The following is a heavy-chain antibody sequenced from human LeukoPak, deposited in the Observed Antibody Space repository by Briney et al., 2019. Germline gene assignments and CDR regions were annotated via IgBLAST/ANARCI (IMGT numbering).Heavy chain of an antibody. J-gene: IGHJ4*02. V-gene: IGHV3-30-3*01. CDR3: ARQWELLALVY. CDR1: GFTFSSYA. D-gene: IGHD1-26*01. Sequence: PGGSLRLSCAASGFTFSSYAMHWVRQAPGKGLEWVAVISYDGSNKYYADSVKGRFTISRDNSKNTLYLQMNSLRAEDTAVYYCARQWELLALVYWGQGTLVTVSS. CDR2: ISYDGSNK.